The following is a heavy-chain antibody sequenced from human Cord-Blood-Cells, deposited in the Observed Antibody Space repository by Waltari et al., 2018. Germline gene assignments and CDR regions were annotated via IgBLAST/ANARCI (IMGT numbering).Heavy chain of an antibody. Sequence: QVQLQQLGAGLLTPAETLSLTFAVDGGSFGGYYWTWIRQPPGKGLEWIGENNHSGSNNYNPSLKSRVTISVDTTKNQFSLKLSSVTAADTVVYYCARATIFGVVINAFDIWGQGTMVTVSS. V-gene: IGHV4-34*01. J-gene: IGHJ3*02. D-gene: IGHD3-3*01. CDR2: NNHSGSN. CDR3: ARATIFGVVINAFDI. CDR1: GGSFGGYY.